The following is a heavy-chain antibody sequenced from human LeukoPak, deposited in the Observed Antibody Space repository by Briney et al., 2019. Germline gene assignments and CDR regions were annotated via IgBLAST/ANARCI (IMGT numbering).Heavy chain of an antibody. CDR3: ARDRGSSGWFPYGAYFDY. CDR1: GFXFSSYA. CDR2: ISYDGSNK. Sequence: PGRSLRLSCAASGFXFSSYAIHWVRQAPGKGLEWVAVISYDGSNKYYADSVMGRVTISRDNFKNTLYLQMNSLRGEDTAVYYCARDRGSSGWFPYGAYFDYWGQGTLVTVSS. V-gene: IGHV3-30-3*01. D-gene: IGHD6-19*01. J-gene: IGHJ4*02.